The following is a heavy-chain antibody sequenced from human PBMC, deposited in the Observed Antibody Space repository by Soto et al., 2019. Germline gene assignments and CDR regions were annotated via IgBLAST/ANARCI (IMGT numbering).Heavy chain of an antibody. CDR1: GYTFTSYA. CDR2: INAGNGNT. D-gene: IGHD3-3*01. Sequence: ASVKVSCKASGYTFTSYAMHWVRQAPGQRLEWMGWINAGNGNTKYSQKFQGRVTITRATSASTAYMELSSLRSEDTAVYYCSRVLNQGVDFWSGYYTGEWFDPWGQGTLVTVSS. CDR3: SRVLNQGVDFWSGYYTGEWFDP. J-gene: IGHJ5*02. V-gene: IGHV1-3*01.